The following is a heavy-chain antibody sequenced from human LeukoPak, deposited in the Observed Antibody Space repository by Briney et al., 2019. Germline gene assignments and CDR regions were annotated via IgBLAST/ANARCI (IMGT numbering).Heavy chain of an antibody. CDR2: ISSSGSTI. J-gene: IGHJ4*02. V-gene: IGHV3-48*04. D-gene: IGHD4-17*01. CDR1: GFDFSSYT. CDR3: ARGSSTVTTRYFDY. Sequence: GGSLRLSCAASGFDFSSYTMNWVRQAPGKGLEWVSYISSSGSTIYYADSVKGRFTISRDNAKNSLYLQMNSLRAEDTAVYYCARGSSTVTTRYFDYWGQGTLVTVSS.